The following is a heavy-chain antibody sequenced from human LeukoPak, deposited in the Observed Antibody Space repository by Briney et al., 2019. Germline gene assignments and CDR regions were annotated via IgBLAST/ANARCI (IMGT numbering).Heavy chain of an antibody. CDR1: GFTFSSYA. CDR2: IGDSTVSA. CDR3: ARDSSGYYHFDY. J-gene: IGHJ4*02. D-gene: IGHD3-22*01. Sequence: PGGSLRLSCAASGFTFSSYAMSWVRQAPGKGLEWVSTIGDSTVSAYSADSVKGRFTISRDNSKNTLYLQMNSLRAEDTAVYYCARDSSGYYHFDYWGQGTLVTVSS. V-gene: IGHV3-23*01.